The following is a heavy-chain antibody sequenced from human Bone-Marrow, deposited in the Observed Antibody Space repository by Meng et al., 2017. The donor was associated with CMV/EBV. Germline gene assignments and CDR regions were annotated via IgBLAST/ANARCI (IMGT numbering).Heavy chain of an antibody. CDR1: GFTFSSYW. J-gene: IGHJ4*02. Sequence: GGSLRLSCVASGFTFSSYWMNWVRQAPGKGLDWLANIKQDGSEKYYLDSVKGRFTIPRDNAKNSLYLQMNSRRAEDTAVYYCATAPYRDSPLVDWGQGTLVTVSS. CDR3: ATAPYRDSPLVD. V-gene: IGHV3-7*01. D-gene: IGHD4-17*01. CDR2: IKQDGSEK.